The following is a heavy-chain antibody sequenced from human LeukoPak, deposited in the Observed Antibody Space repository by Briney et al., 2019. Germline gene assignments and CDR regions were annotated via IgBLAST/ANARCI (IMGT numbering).Heavy chain of an antibody. CDR1: GYTFTSYA. CDR3: ARDFTMVRGVIIPPGY. D-gene: IGHD3-10*01. V-gene: IGHV7-4-1*02. CDR2: INTNTGNP. Sequence: GASVKVSCKASGYTFTSYAMNWVRQAPGQGLEWMGWINTNTGNPTYAQGFTGRFVFSLDTSVSTAYLQISSLKAEDTAVYYCARDFTMVRGVIIPPGYWGQGTLVTVSS. J-gene: IGHJ4*02.